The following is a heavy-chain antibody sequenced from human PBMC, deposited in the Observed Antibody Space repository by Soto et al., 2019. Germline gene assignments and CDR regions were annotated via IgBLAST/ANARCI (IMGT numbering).Heavy chain of an antibody. CDR2: IIPIFGTA. D-gene: IGHD3-10*01. V-gene: IGHV1-69*12. CDR1: GGTFSSYA. CDR3: ARDRGDPLGMDV. J-gene: IGHJ6*02. Sequence: QVQLVQSGAEVKKPGSSVKVSCKASGGTFSSYAISWVRQAPGQGLEWMGGIIPIFGTANYAQKFQGRVMKYADXSTSTDYMELSSLRSEDTAVYYCARDRGDPLGMDVWGQGTTVTVSS.